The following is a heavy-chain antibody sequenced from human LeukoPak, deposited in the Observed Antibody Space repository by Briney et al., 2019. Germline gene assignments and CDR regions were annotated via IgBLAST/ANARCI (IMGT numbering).Heavy chain of an antibody. CDR3: ARRDQYCSSTSCYRGDYFDY. V-gene: IGHV4-39*01. D-gene: IGHD2-2*02. CDR2: IYYSGST. Sequence: SETLSLTCTVSGGSISSSSYYWGWIRQPPGTGLEWIGSIYYSGSTYYNPSLKSRITISVDTSKNQFSLKLSSVTAADTAVYYCARRDQYCSSTSCYRGDYFDYWGQGTLVTVSS. CDR1: GGSISSSSYY. J-gene: IGHJ4*02.